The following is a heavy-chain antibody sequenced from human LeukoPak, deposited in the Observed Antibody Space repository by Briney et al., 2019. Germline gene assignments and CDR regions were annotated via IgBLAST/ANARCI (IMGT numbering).Heavy chain of an antibody. CDR1: GFTFSNYW. D-gene: IGHD5-24*01. CDR2: INTDGNSP. Sequence: GGSLRLSCAASGFTFSNYWMHWVRQAPGKGLVWVARINTDGNSPTYADSVKGRFTISRDNSKNTLYLQMNSLRAEDTAVYYCARTKMATITWDYWGQGTLVTVSS. CDR3: ARTKMATITWDY. V-gene: IGHV3-74*01. J-gene: IGHJ4*02.